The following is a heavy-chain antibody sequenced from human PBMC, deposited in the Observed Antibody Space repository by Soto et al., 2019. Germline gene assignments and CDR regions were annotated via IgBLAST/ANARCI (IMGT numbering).Heavy chain of an antibody. J-gene: IGHJ5*02. Sequence: ASVKVSCKASGYTFTSYAMHWVRQAPGQRLEWMGWINAGNGNTKYSQKFQGRVTITRGTSASTAYMELSSLRSEDTAVYYCARDMDDILTGYSLNWFDTWGQGTLVTVSS. D-gene: IGHD3-9*01. CDR1: GYTFTSYA. V-gene: IGHV1-3*01. CDR3: ARDMDDILTGYSLNWFDT. CDR2: INAGNGNT.